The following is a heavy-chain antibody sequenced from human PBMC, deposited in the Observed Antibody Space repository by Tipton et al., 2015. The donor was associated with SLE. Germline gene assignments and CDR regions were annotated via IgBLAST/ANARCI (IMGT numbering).Heavy chain of an antibody. Sequence: TLSLTCTVSGDSISNYYWSWIRQPAGKGLEWIGRLSLSDKNNYNPSLQSRVTMSVDTSKSQFSLEVRSVTATDTAVYFCAGSKVTTARDSFDIWGPGTVVVVSP. CDR1: GDSISNYY. CDR3: AGSKVTTARDSFDI. J-gene: IGHJ3*02. D-gene: IGHD4-17*01. V-gene: IGHV4-4*07. CDR2: LSLSDKN.